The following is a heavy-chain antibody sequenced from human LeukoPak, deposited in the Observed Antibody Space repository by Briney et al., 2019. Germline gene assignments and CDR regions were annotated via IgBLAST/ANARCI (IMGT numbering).Heavy chain of an antibody. CDR3: ARESTSDYYYGMDV. CDR1: GGSISSYY. Sequence: SETLSLTCTVSGGSISSYYWGWIRQPPGKGLEWIGYIYYSGSTNYNPSLKSRVTISVDTSKNQFSLKLSSVTAADTAVYYCARESTSDYYYGMDVWGQGTTVTVSS. V-gene: IGHV4-59*01. CDR2: IYYSGST. J-gene: IGHJ6*02.